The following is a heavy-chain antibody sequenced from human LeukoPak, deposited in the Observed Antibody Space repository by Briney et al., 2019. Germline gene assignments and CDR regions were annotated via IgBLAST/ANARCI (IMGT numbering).Heavy chain of an antibody. CDR2: IHYSGST. CDR3: GRGGNAFGP. D-gene: IGHD4-23*01. CDR1: DGSISPYY. V-gene: IGHV4-59*01. J-gene: IGHJ5*02. Sequence: SESLSLTCTVSDGSISPYYWNWIRQPPGKGLEWIGYIHYSGSTSYNPSPKSPVTMSVDTSKTQFSLKVTSVTAADAAVYYCGRGGNAFGPWGQGTVVTVSS.